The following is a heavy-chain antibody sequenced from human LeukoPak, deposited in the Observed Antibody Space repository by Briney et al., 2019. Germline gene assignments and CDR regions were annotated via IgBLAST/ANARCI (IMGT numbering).Heavy chain of an antibody. D-gene: IGHD3-22*01. J-gene: IGHJ6*02. CDR2: IYHSGST. CDR3: ARGPYYYDSSGYYIPYYGMDV. CDR1: GFTVSGNY. Sequence: GSLRLSCAASGFTVSGNYMSWVRQAPGKGLEWIGEIYHSGSTNYNPSLKSRVTISVDKSKNQFSLKLSSVTAADTAVYYCARGPYYYDSSGYYIPYYGMDVWGQGTTVTVSS. V-gene: IGHV4-4*02.